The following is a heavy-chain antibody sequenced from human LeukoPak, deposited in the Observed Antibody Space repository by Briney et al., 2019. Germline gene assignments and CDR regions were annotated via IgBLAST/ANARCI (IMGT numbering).Heavy chain of an antibody. V-gene: IGHV1-46*01. D-gene: IGHD3-10*01. CDR2: INLSGGST. Sequence: ASVKVSFTASGYTFTIYYMQWVRQAPGQGLERMGIINLSGGSTTYAQKFQGRVTMTRDTSTSTVYMELSSLRSEDTAVYYCARELDYYGDYWGQGTLVTVSS. J-gene: IGHJ4*02. CDR3: ARELDYYGDY. CDR1: GYTFTIYY.